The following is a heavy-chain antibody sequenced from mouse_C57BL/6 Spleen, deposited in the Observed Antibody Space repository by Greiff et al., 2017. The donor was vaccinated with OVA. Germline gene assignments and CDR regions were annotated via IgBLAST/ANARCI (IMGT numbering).Heavy chain of an antibody. CDR1: GFTFSDYY. CDR3: ARRKHYYGSFFDY. V-gene: IGHV5-12*01. J-gene: IGHJ2*01. Sequence: EVMLVESGGGLVQPGGSLKLSCAASGFTFSDYYMYWVRQTPEKRLEWVAYISNGGGSTYYPDTVKGRFTISRDNAKNTLYLQMSRLKSEDTAMYYCARRKHYYGSFFDYWGQGTTRTVSS. D-gene: IGHD1-1*01. CDR2: ISNGGGST.